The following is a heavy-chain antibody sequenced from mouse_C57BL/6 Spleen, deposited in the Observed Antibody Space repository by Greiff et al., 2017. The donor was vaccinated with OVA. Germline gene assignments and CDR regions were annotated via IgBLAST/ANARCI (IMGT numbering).Heavy chain of an antibody. J-gene: IGHJ3*01. CDR1: GYTFTSYW. CDR3: AKDYSNPAWIAY. Sequence: QVQLQQPGTELVKPGASVTLSCKASGYTFTSYWMHWVKQRPGQGLEWIGNINPSNGGTNYTEKFKSKATLTVDKSSSTAYMQLSSLTSEDAAVYYCAKDYSNPAWIAYWGQGTLVTVSA. D-gene: IGHD2-5*01. V-gene: IGHV1-53*01. CDR2: INPSNGGT.